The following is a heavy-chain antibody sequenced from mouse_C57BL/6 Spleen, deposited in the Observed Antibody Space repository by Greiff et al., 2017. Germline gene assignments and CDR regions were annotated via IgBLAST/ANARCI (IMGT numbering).Heavy chain of an antibody. CDR3: AARYSLYAMDY. J-gene: IGHJ4*01. D-gene: IGHD2-12*01. V-gene: IGHV2-3*01. Sequence: VQLQQSGPGLVAPSQSLSITCTVPGFSLTSYGVRWVRQPPGKGLEWLGVIWGDGSTNYHSALISRLSISKDNSKSQVFLKLNSLQTDDTATYYCAARYSLYAMDYWGQGTSVTVSS. CDR2: IWGDGST. CDR1: GFSLTSYG.